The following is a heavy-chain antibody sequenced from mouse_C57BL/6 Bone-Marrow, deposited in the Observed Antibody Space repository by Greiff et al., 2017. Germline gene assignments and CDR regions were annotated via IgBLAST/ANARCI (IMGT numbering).Heavy chain of an antibody. CDR3: ARRGGGL. J-gene: IGHJ3*02. CDR2: IYIGNGYT. CDR1: GYTFTSYG. D-gene: IGHD3-3*01. V-gene: IGHV1-58*01. Sequence: EVQLQQSGAELVRPGSSVKMSCKTSGYTFTSYGINWVKQRPGQGLEWIGYIYIGNGYTEYTEKFKGKATLTSDTSSSTAYMQLSSMTSEDSAIYFGARRGGGLWGQGTLVTVSA.